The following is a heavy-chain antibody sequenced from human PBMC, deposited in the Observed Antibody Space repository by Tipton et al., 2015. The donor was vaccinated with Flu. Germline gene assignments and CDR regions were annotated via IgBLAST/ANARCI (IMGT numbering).Heavy chain of an antibody. D-gene: IGHD3-3*01. J-gene: IGHJ4*02. CDR2: ISGSADST. CDR3: AKDWDYSFWSGFFTD. Sequence: QLVQSGGGLVQPGGSLRLSCAASGLTFGNYAMSWVRQPPGKGLEWVSAISGSADSTYYVDSVKGRFTISRDNSKNTLYLQMNSLRAEDTAVYYCAKDWDYSFWSGFFTDWGQGTLVTVSS. CDR1: GLTFGNYA. V-gene: IGHV3-23*04.